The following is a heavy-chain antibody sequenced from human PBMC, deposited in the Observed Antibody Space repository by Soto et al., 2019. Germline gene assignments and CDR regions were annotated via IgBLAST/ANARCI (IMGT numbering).Heavy chain of an antibody. Sequence: SETLSLTCTVSGGSISSYYWSWIRQPAGKGLEWIGRIYTSGSTNYNPSLKSRVTMSVDTSKNQSSLKLSSVTAADTAVYYCARPIVVAPVYYAIDVWGQGTTVTVSS. CDR1: GGSISSYY. V-gene: IGHV4-4*07. CDR2: IYTSGST. J-gene: IGHJ6*02. CDR3: ARPIVVAPVYYAIDV. D-gene: IGHD3-22*01.